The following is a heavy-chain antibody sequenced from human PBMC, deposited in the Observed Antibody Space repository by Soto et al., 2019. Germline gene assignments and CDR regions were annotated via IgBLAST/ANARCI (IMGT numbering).Heavy chain of an antibody. Sequence: GGSLRLSCSASGFTFSSYAMHWVRQAPGKGLEYVSAISSNGGSTYYADSVKGRFTISRNNSKNTLYLQMSSLRAEDTSVYYGVKERGGEIVLMVYAYYFDYWGQGTLVTVSS. D-gene: IGHD2-8*01. J-gene: IGHJ4*02. V-gene: IGHV3-64D*06. CDR2: ISSNGGST. CDR1: GFTFSSYA. CDR3: VKERGGEIVLMVYAYYFDY.